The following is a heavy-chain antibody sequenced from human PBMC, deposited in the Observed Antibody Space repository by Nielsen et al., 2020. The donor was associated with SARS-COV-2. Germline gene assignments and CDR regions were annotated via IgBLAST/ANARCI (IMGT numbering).Heavy chain of an antibody. D-gene: IGHD4-17*01. CDR3: ARGTPYGDFPYWYFDL. J-gene: IGHJ2*01. CDR1: GFTFNSYD. CDR2: IDAADDT. V-gene: IGHV3-13*01. Sequence: GGSLRLSCEASGFTFNSYDMHWVRRATGKGLEWVSSIDAADDTYYPGPVKGRFTISRENAKNSLYLQMNSLRAGDTAVYYCARGTPYGDFPYWYFDLWGRGTLVTVSS.